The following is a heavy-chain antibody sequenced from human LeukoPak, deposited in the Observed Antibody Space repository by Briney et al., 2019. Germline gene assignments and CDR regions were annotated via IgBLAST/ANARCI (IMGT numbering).Heavy chain of an antibody. CDR2: ISGSDGST. D-gene: IGHD1-26*01. J-gene: IGHJ4*02. Sequence: GGSLRLSCAASGFPLRNYGMSWVRQAPGKGLEWVSAISGSDGSTYYTDSVKGRFTISRDNSRNTLYPQLNSLRAEDTAVYYCAKEEYSGSLLTLDYWGQGTLVTVSS. V-gene: IGHV3-23*01. CDR3: AKEEYSGSLLTLDY. CDR1: GFPLRNYG.